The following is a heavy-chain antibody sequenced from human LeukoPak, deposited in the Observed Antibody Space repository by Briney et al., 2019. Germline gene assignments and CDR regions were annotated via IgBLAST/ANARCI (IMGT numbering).Heavy chain of an antibody. CDR3: AKLILGTYYDFWSGQSPSFDP. Sequence: GGSLRLSCAASGFTFSSYAMHWVRQAPGKGLGWVAFIRYDGSNKYYADSVKGRFTISRDNSKNTLYLQMNSLRAEDTAVYYCAKLILGTYYDFWSGQSPSFDPWGQGTLVTVSS. CDR2: IRYDGSNK. J-gene: IGHJ5*02. V-gene: IGHV3-30*02. D-gene: IGHD3-3*01. CDR1: GFTFSSYA.